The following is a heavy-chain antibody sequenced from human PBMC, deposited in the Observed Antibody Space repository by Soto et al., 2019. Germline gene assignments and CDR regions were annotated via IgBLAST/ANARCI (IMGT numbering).Heavy chain of an antibody. CDR1: GYTFTSYA. V-gene: IGHV1-3*01. Sequence: QVQLVQSGAEVKKPGASVKVSCKASGYTFTSYAMHWVRQAPGQRLEWMGCINDGNGNTKYSQTAQCRVTITRDTSVCTAYVELSSLRSENTALYYCAGGPIIASAGTLWFDLWGQGTLVTFSS. CDR3: AGGPIIASAGTLWFDL. CDR2: INDGNGNT. J-gene: IGHJ5*02. D-gene: IGHD6-13*01.